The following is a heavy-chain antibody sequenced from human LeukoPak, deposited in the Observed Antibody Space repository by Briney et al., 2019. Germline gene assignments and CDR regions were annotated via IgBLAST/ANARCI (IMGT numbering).Heavy chain of an antibody. J-gene: IGHJ4*02. V-gene: IGHV3-33*01. Sequence: PGRSLRLSCAPSGFTFSGYGMHWVRQAPGKGLEWVAGIWYHGNKDHYADSVKGRFTISRDNSKNTLYLEMNSLRAEDTAVYYCARDSCTSTSCLDSWGQGTLVTVSS. D-gene: IGHD2-2*01. CDR1: GFTFSGYG. CDR2: IWYHGNKD. CDR3: ARDSCTSTSCLDS.